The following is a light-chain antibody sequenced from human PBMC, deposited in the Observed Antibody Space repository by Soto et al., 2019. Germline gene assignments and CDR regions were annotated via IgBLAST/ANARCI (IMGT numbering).Light chain of an antibody. CDR2: STN. CDR3: AAWDDSLNGRVV. CDR1: TSNIGNNS. V-gene: IGLV1-44*01. Sequence: QSVLTQPPSASRTPGQRVTISCSGSTSNIGNNSLNWYQQLPGTAPKLLIFSTNQRPSGVPDRFSGSKSVTSASLAISGLQSEDEADYYCAAWDDSLNGRVVFGGGTKLTVL. J-gene: IGLJ2*01.